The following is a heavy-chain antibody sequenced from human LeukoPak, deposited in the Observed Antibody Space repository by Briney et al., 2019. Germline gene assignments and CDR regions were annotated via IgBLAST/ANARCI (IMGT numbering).Heavy chain of an antibody. J-gene: IGHJ4*02. V-gene: IGHV4-59*01. D-gene: IGHD3-10*01. CDR3: ARGPIGGRSYFDY. Sequence: PSETLSLTCTVSGGSISSYYWSWIRQPPVKGLEWIGYIYYSGSTNYNPSLKSRVTISVDTSKNQFSLKLSSVTAADTAVYYCARGPIGGRSYFDYWGQGTLVTVSS. CDR1: GGSISSYY. CDR2: IYYSGST.